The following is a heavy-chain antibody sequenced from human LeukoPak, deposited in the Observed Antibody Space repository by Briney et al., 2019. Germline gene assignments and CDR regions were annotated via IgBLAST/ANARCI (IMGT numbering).Heavy chain of an antibody. CDR1: GGSISTYS. D-gene: IGHD6-19*01. V-gene: IGHV4-59*01. CDR2: ISYTGST. J-gene: IGHJ5*02. CDR3: ASSKTNGDSSGWYAWFDP. Sequence: KPSETLSLTCSVSGGSISTYSWSWIRQPPGKGLEWIGYISYTGSTNYNPSLKSRVPLPVDTSKNQYALKLSSVTAADTAVYYCASSKTNGDSSGWYAWFDPWGQGTLVTVSS.